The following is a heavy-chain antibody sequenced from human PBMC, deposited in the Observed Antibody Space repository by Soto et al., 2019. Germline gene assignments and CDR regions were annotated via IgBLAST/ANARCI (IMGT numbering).Heavy chain of an antibody. D-gene: IGHD3-3*02. CDR3: ASLHLWSGYSGLDFDY. CDR1: GGSFSGYY. V-gene: IGHV4-34*01. Sequence: TLSLTCAVYGGSFSGYYWSWIRQPPGKGLEWIGEINHSGSTNYNPSLKSRVTISVDTSKNQFSLKLSSVTAADTAVYYCASLHLWSGYSGLDFDYWGQGTLVTGSS. J-gene: IGHJ4*02. CDR2: INHSGST.